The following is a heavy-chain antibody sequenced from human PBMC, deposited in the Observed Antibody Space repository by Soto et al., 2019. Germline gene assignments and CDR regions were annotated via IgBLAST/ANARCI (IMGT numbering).Heavy chain of an antibody. CDR2: IIPTFGTA. CDR3: ASERSAQYFDF. Sequence: QVQLVQSGTVVQRRGSSVKVSCQASGGTFSSHGMAWVRQAPGQGLEWMGGIIPTFGTATYAPKFQGRVTITADKSTNTAYMELSTLRSEATAVYYCASERSAQYFDFWGQGTLMTVSS. D-gene: IGHD1-26*01. J-gene: IGHJ4*02. V-gene: IGHV1-69*06. CDR1: GGTFSSHG.